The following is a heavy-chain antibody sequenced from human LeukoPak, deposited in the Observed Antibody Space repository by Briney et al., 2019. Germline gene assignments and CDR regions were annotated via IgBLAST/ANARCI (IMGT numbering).Heavy chain of an antibody. CDR2: ISAYNGNT. CDR3: ARVPGWNYVGNYYYMDV. Sequence: ASVKDSCKASGYTFTSYGISWVRQAPGQGLEWMGWISAYNGNTNYAQKLQGRVTMTTDTSTSTAYMELRSLRSDDTAVYYCARVPGWNYVGNYYYMDVWGKGTTVTVSS. J-gene: IGHJ6*03. CDR1: GYTFTSYG. D-gene: IGHD1-7*01. V-gene: IGHV1-18*01.